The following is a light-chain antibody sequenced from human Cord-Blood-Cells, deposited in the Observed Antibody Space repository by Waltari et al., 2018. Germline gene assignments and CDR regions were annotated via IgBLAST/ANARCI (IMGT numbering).Light chain of an antibody. CDR3: QQGSNWPVT. Sequence: EIVLTQSPATLSLSPGQRATLSCRASQSVSSYLAWYQQQPGQAPRLLIYDASNRATGIPARFSGSGSGTYFTLTMSSLEPEDLAVYYRQQGSNWPVTFGGGTTVELK. CDR1: QSVSSY. V-gene: IGKV3-11*01. J-gene: IGKJ4*02. CDR2: DAS.